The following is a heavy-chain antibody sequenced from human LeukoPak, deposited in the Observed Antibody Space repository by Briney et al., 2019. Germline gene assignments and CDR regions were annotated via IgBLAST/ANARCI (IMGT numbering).Heavy chain of an antibody. CDR1: GFTFSSYS. CDR3: ATNGGGYFDY. D-gene: IGHD3-10*01. Sequence: GGSLRLSCAASGFTFSSYSMNWVCQAPGEGLEWVSSISSSSSYIYYADSVKGRFTISRDNAKNSLYLQMNSLRAEDTAVYYCATNGGGYFDYWSQGTLVTVSS. V-gene: IGHV3-21*01. CDR2: ISSSSSYI. J-gene: IGHJ4*02.